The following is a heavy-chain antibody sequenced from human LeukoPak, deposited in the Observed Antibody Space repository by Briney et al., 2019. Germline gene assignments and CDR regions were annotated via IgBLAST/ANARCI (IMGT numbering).Heavy chain of an antibody. CDR3: EGFEQQLGVGECYFDY. D-gene: IGHD6-13*01. V-gene: IGHV4-34*01. CDR2: INHSGST. J-gene: IGHJ4*02. Sequence: SETPSLTCAVYGGSFSGYYWSWIRQPPGKGLEWIGEINHSGSTNYNPSLKSRVTISVDTSKNQFSLKLSSVTAADTAVYAREGFEQQLGVGECYFDYWGQGTLVTVSS. CDR1: GGSFSGYY.